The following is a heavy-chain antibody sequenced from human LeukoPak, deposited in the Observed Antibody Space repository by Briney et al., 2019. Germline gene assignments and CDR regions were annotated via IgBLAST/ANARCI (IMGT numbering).Heavy chain of an antibody. CDR3: ARRSLIAVAGDDF. J-gene: IGHJ4*02. Sequence: GGSLRLSCAASGFTFSSYAMSWVRQAPGKGLEWVSSSSSSSSYKYYADSVKGRFTISRDNAKTSLYLQMNSLRAEDTAVYYCARRSLIAVAGDDFWGQGTLVTVSS. CDR2: SSSSSSYK. CDR1: GFTFSSYA. V-gene: IGHV3-21*01. D-gene: IGHD6-19*01.